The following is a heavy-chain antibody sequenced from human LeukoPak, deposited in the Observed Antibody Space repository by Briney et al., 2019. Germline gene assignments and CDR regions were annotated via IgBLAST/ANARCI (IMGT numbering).Heavy chain of an antibody. CDR1: GFTFSSYS. J-gene: IGHJ4*02. V-gene: IGHV3-48*01. Sequence: GGSLRLSCAASGFTFSSYSMNWVRQAPGKGLEWVSYISSSSSTIYYADSVKGRFTISRDNAKNSLYLQMNSLRAEDTAVYYCARNYYDSSGYPDNLDYWGQGTLVTVSS. CDR2: ISSSSSTI. D-gene: IGHD3-22*01. CDR3: ARNYYDSSGYPDNLDY.